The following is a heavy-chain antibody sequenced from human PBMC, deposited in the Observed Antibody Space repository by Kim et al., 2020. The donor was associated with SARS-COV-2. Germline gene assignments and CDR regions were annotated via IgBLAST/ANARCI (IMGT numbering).Heavy chain of an antibody. CDR2: IYYSGST. Sequence: SETLSLTCTVSGGSISSSSYYWGWIRQPPGKGLEWIVSIYYSGSTYYNPSLKSRVTISVDASKNQFSLKLNSVTAADTAVYYCARESRGYFDWLPYYFDYWGQGTLVTVAS. CDR1: GGSISSSSYY. V-gene: IGHV4-39*07. J-gene: IGHJ4*02. D-gene: IGHD3-9*01. CDR3: ARESRGYFDWLPYYFDY.